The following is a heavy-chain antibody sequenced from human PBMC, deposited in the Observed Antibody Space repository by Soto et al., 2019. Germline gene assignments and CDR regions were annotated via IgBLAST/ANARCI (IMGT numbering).Heavy chain of an antibody. D-gene: IGHD3-10*01. CDR1: GYTFTGHY. CDR2: INPNSVGT. CDR3: AREPMVRAAHGFDI. Sequence: QVQLVQSGAEVKKPGASVKVSCKASGYTFTGHYMHWVRQAPVQGLEWMGWINPNSVGTNYAQKFQGRVTMTRDTSISTAYMELSRLRSDDTAVYYCAREPMVRAAHGFDIWGQGTMVTVSS. V-gene: IGHV1-2*02. J-gene: IGHJ3*02.